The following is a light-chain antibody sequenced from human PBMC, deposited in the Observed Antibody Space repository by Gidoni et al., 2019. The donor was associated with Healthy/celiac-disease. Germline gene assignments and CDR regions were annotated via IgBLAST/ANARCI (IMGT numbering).Light chain of an antibody. CDR1: QSVSSN. Sequence: EIVMTQSPATLSVSPGERATLSCRASQSVSSNLAWYQQKPGQAPRLLIYGASTRATGIPARCSGSGSGTEFTLTISSLQSEDFAVYYCQQYNNWPLLTFXGXTKVXIK. V-gene: IGKV3-15*01. J-gene: IGKJ4*01. CDR3: QQYNNWPLLT. CDR2: GAS.